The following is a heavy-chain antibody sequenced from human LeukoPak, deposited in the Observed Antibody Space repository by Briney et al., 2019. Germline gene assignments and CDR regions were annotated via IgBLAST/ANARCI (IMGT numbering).Heavy chain of an antibody. Sequence: SEALSLTCVVYGGSFSGYYWSWIRQPPGKGLEWIGEINHSGSTNYNPSLKSRVTISVDTSKNQFSLKLSSVTAADTAVYYCAREGGSGSYYSHYWGQGTLVTVSS. J-gene: IGHJ4*02. CDR2: INHSGST. CDR3: AREGGSGSYYSHY. D-gene: IGHD3-10*01. CDR1: GGSFSGYY. V-gene: IGHV4-34*01.